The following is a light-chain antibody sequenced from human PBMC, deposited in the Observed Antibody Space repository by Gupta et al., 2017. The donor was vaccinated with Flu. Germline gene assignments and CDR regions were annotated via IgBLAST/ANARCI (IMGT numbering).Light chain of an antibody. CDR1: SSNIGTNT. J-gene: IGLJ2*01. CDR3: SSWDDNLKGVV. V-gene: IGLV1-44*01. CDR2: SDN. Sequence: QSVLTQPPSASGTPGQRVTISCSGNSSNIGTNTVNWYLQVPGTAPKLLIYSDNQRPSGVPDRFSDSKTGTSASLAIRGLPSEDEGDYYCSSWDDNLKGVVFGGGTKLTGL.